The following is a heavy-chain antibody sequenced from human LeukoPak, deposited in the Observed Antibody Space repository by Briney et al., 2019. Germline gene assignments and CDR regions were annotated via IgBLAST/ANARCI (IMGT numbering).Heavy chain of an antibody. V-gene: IGHV4-4*07. CDR1: GGSIRSYY. Sequence: SETLSLTCTVSGGSIRSYYWSWIRQPPGKGLEWIGRIYGSGRNNYNPSLKSRLTMSVDTPKNQFSLKLSSVTAADTAVYYCARDRGYYGSGNYRSYYYYYMDVWGKGTTVTISS. CDR2: IYGSGRN. CDR3: ARDRGYYGSGNYRSYYYYYMDV. D-gene: IGHD3-10*01. J-gene: IGHJ6*03.